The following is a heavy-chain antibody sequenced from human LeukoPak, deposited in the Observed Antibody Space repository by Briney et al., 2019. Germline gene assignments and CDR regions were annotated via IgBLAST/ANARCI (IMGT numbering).Heavy chain of an antibody. Sequence: GGSLRLSYAASGFTFSSYGMSWVRPAPGKGLEWVSAISGSGGSTYYADSVKGRFTISRDNSKNTLYLQMNSLRAEDTAVYYCAELGITMIGGVWGKGTTVTISS. V-gene: IGHV3-23*01. J-gene: IGHJ6*04. CDR3: AELGITMIGGV. CDR1: GFTFSSYG. D-gene: IGHD3-10*02. CDR2: ISGSGGST.